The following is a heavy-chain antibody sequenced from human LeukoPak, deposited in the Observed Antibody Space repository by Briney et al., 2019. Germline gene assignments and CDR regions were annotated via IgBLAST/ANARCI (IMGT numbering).Heavy chain of an antibody. CDR2: IYYNGRT. CDR1: GDSISSSTYY. D-gene: IGHD3-22*01. V-gene: IGHV4-39*07. J-gene: IGHJ4*02. Sequence: ASETLSLTCTVSGDSISSSTYYWGWIRQPPGKGLERIGSIYYNGRTNYNPSLKSRVTISVDTSKNQFSLKLSSVTAADTAVYYCARGLALWTRGPGHYSLAYWGQGTLVTVSS. CDR3: ARGLALWTRGPGHYSLAY.